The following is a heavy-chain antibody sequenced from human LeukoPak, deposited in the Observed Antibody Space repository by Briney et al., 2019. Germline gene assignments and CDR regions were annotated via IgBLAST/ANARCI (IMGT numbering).Heavy chain of an antibody. J-gene: IGHJ4*02. CDR1: GFTVTSNY. V-gene: IGHV3-23*01. CDR2: ISGSGGST. D-gene: IGHD1-26*01. Sequence: PGGSLRLFCAASGFTVTSNYMSWVRQAPGKGLEWVSAISGSGGSTYYADSVKGRFTISRDNSKNTLYLQMNSLRAEDTAVYYCAKDLAVGATTFDYWGQGTLVTVSS. CDR3: AKDLAVGATTFDY.